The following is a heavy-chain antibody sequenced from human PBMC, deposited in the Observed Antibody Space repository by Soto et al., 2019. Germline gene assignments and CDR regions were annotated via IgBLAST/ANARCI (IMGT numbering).Heavy chain of an antibody. CDR2: IYYSGST. CDR3: ARGVDTAMVTAYHGMDV. CDR1: GGSISSYY. D-gene: IGHD5-18*01. V-gene: IGHV4-59*13. Sequence: PSETLSLTCTVSGGSISSYYGSVIRQPPGKGLEWIGYIYYSGSTNYNPSLKSRVTISVDTSKNQFSLKLSSVTAADTAVYYCARGVDTAMVTAYHGMDVWGQGTTVTVS. J-gene: IGHJ6*02.